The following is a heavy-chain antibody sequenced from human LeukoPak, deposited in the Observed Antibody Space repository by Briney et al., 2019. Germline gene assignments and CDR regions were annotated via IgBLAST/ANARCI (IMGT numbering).Heavy chain of an antibody. D-gene: IGHD3-22*01. Sequence: PSETLSLTCAVYGGSFSGYYWNWIRQPPGKGLEWIGEINHSGSTNYNPSLKSRVTISVHTSKNQFSLKLSSVTAADTAVYYCVRVVDITTSAGGYWGQGTLVTVSS. CDR2: INHSGST. V-gene: IGHV4-34*01. J-gene: IGHJ4*02. CDR3: VRVVDITTSAGGY. CDR1: GGSFSGYY.